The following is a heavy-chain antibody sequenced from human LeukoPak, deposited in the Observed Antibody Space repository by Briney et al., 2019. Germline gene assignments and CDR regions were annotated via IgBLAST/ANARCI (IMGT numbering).Heavy chain of an antibody. CDR3: ARPGGYDWVGYYNYHYGMDV. D-gene: IGHD5-12*01. V-gene: IGHV3-21*01. Sequence: GGSLRLSCAASGFTFSSYSMNWVRQAPGKGLEWVSSISSSSSYIYYADSVKGRFTISRDNAKNSVYLQMNSLRAEDTAIYYCARPGGYDWVGYYNYHYGMDVWGQGTTVTVSS. CDR2: ISSSSSYI. CDR1: GFTFSSYS. J-gene: IGHJ6*02.